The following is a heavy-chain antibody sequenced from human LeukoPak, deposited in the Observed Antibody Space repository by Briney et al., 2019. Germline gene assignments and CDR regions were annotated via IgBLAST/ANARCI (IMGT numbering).Heavy chain of an antibody. CDR3: ARDLSSGMPGGFDD. CDR1: GFTFRRYS. D-gene: IGHD2-2*01. CDR2: ISSGSDYL. J-gene: IGHJ4*02. Sequence: GGSLRLSCVASGFTFRRYSMNWVRQAPGKRLEWVSTISSGSDYLYHADSVRGRFTISRDNARNSLFLQMDDLRAEDTALYYCARDLSSGMPGGFDDWGQGILVTVSS. V-gene: IGHV3-21*01.